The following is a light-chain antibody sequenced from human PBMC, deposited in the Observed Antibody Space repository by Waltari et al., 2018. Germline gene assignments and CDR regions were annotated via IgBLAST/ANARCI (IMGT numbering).Light chain of an antibody. CDR2: RNN. CDR3: ATWDSSLNGFYV. V-gene: IGLV1-44*01. CDR1: SSNTRDHT. Sequence: QSVLTQPPSASGTPGQRVPIPCSGSSSNTRDHTIKWYQQPPGPAPKRLIYRNNQRPSGVPARFSGSKSGTSASLAISGLQSEDEADYYCATWDSSLNGFYVFGTGTKVTVL. J-gene: IGLJ1*01.